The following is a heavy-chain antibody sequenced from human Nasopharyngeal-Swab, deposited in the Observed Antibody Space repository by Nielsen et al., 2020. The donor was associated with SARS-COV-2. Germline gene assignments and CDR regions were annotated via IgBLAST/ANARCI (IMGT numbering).Heavy chain of an antibody. Sequence: KVSCKGSGYSFTSYWIGWVRQMPGKGLEWMGIIYPGDSDTRYSPSFQGQVTISADKSISTAYLQWSSLKASDTAMYYCARLGGIVVVPAAGGIDYWGQGTLVTASS. CDR1: GYSFTSYW. J-gene: IGHJ4*02. V-gene: IGHV5-51*01. CDR3: ARLGGIVVVPAAGGIDY. D-gene: IGHD2-2*01. CDR2: IYPGDSDT.